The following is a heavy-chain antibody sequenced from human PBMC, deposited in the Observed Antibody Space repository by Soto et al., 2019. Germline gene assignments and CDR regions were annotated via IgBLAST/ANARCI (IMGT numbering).Heavy chain of an antibody. J-gene: IGHJ4*02. Sequence: PGGSLRLSCAASGFTFSSYAMHWVRQAPGKGLEWVAVISYDGSNKYYADSVKGRFTISRDNSKNTLYLQMNSLRAEDTAVYYCARDWRRDELRFLEWLFNYWGQGTLVTVSS. CDR2: ISYDGSNK. D-gene: IGHD3-3*01. V-gene: IGHV3-30-3*01. CDR1: GFTFSSYA. CDR3: ARDWRRDELRFLEWLFNY.